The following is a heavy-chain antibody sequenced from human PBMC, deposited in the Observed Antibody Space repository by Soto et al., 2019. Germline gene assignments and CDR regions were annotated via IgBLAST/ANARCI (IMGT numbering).Heavy chain of an antibody. CDR3: ARGISLKVMIQRDAPDKYHFDS. CDR2: VNHRGGT. D-gene: IGHD2-2*01. CDR1: GGSFSDHY. V-gene: IGHV4-34*01. Sequence: QVQLQQWGAGLLKPSETPSLTCAVYGGSFSDHYWSWIRQPPGKGLEWIGEVNHRGGTHYNPSLKSRVPISADTSKNQFSLKGRSLTAADAAVYYCARGISLKVMIQRDAPDKYHFDSWGQGTLVTVSS. J-gene: IGHJ4*02.